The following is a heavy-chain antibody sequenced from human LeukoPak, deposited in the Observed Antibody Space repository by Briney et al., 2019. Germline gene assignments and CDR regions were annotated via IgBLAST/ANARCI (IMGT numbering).Heavy chain of an antibody. V-gene: IGHV1-46*01. CDR3: ARGWVDTAMVLVNDAFDI. D-gene: IGHD5-18*01. J-gene: IGHJ3*02. CDR1: GYTFTSYY. Sequence: APVKPSGTASGYTFTSYYMHWVRQAPGQGLEWMGIINPSGGTTSYAQKFQGRVTMTRDTSTSTVYMELSSLRSEDTAVYYCARGWVDTAMVLVNDAFDIWGEGTGDSVSS. CDR2: INPSGGTT.